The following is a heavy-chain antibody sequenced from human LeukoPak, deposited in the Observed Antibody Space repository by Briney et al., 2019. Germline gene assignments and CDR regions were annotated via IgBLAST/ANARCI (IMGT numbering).Heavy chain of an antibody. CDR2: IKQDGSEK. V-gene: IGHV3-7*01. CDR3: ASSLWFGERPFDY. CDR1: GFTFSSYW. Sequence: GGSLRLSCAASGFTFSSYWMSWVRQAPGKGLEWVANIKQDGSEKYYVDSVKGRFTISRDNAKNSLYLQMNSLRAEDTAVYYCASSLWFGERPFDYWGQGTLVTVSS. D-gene: IGHD3-10*01. J-gene: IGHJ4*02.